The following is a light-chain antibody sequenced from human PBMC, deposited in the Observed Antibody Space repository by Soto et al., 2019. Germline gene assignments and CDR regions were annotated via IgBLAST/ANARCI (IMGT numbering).Light chain of an antibody. Sequence: QSVLTQPHSVSGAPGQRIAISCTGGSSNIGADYDVLWYQQLPGTAPKLLIYGNTHRPSGVPDRISGSKSGTSASLAITGLQAEDEADYYCQSYDSRLSAVVFGGGTKVTVL. CDR1: SSNIGADYD. J-gene: IGLJ2*01. CDR3: QSYDSRLSAVV. V-gene: IGLV1-40*01. CDR2: GNT.